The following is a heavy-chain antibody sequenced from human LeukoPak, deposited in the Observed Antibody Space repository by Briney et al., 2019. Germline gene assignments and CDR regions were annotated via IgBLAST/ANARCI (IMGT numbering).Heavy chain of an antibody. Sequence: SETLSLTCAVYVGSFSGYYWSWIRQPPGKGLEWIGEINHSGSTNYNPSLKSRVTISIDTSKNQFSLKLSSVTAADTAVYYCARRGGYYGSGKTYWFDPWGQGTLVTVSS. J-gene: IGHJ5*02. CDR3: ARRGGYYGSGKTYWFDP. V-gene: IGHV4-34*01. CDR1: VGSFSGYY. D-gene: IGHD3-10*01. CDR2: INHSGST.